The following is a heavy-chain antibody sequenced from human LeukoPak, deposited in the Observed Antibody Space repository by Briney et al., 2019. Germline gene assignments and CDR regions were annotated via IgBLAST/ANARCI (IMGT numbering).Heavy chain of an antibody. CDR2: INPNSGGT. V-gene: IGHV1-2*02. Sequence: ASVKVSCKASGYTFIDYYMHWVRQAPGQGLEWMGWINPNSGGTNYAQKFQGRVTMTRDTSTSTVYMELSSLRSEDTAVYYCARGPSITMVRGGQWYYYMDVWGKGTTVTISS. D-gene: IGHD3-10*01. J-gene: IGHJ6*03. CDR1: GYTFIDYY. CDR3: ARGPSITMVRGGQWYYYMDV.